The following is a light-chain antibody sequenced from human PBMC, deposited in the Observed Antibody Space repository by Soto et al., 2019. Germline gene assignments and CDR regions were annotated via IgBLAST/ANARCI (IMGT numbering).Light chain of an antibody. CDR2: EFN. CDR3: TSYAGGNNV. J-gene: IGLJ1*01. Sequence: QSALTQPPSASGSPGQSVTISCTGTSTDVGGYDYVSWYQQHPGKVPKLMIYEFNKRPSGVPDRFSGSKSGNTASLTVSGLQPEDEADYYCTSYAGGNNVFGTGTKLTVL. CDR1: STDVGGYDY. V-gene: IGLV2-8*01.